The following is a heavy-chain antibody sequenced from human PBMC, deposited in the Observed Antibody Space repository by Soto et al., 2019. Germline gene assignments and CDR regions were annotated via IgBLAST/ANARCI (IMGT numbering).Heavy chain of an antibody. V-gene: IGHV3-48*01. D-gene: IGHD6-13*01. CDR3: ASVSSSFPG. CDR2: ISSSSTI. J-gene: IGHJ4*02. Sequence: PGGSLRLSCAASGFTFSSYSMNWVRQAPGKGLEWVSYISSSSTIYYADSVKGRFTISRDNAKNSLYLQMNSLRAEDTAVYYCASVSSSFPGWGQGTLVTVYS. CDR1: GFTFSSYS.